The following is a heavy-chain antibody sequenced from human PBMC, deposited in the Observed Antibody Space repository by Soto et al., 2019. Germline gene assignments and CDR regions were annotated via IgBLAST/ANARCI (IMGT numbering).Heavy chain of an antibody. D-gene: IGHD5-18*01. CDR3: ARGGDTAMVTPEHYFDY. V-gene: IGHV1-69*12. CDR1: GGTFSSYA. CDR2: IIPIFGTA. J-gene: IGHJ4*02. Sequence: QVQLVQSGAEVKKPGSSVKVSCKASGGTFSSYAISWVRQAPGQGLEWMGGIIPIFGTANYAQKFQGRVTITADESTSTAYMGLSSLRSEDTAVYYCARGGDTAMVTPEHYFDYWGQGTLVTVSS.